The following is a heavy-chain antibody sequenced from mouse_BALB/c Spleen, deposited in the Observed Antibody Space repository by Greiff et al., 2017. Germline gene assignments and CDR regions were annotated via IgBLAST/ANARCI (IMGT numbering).Heavy chain of an antibody. V-gene: IGHV1-7*01. D-gene: IGHD2-10*01. CDR3: GRTYDEDAMDY. Sequence: QVPLKESGAELVKPGASVKMSCKASGYTFTSYWMHWVKQRPGQGLEWIGYINPSTGYTEYNQKFKDKATLTADKSSSTAYMQLSSLTSDDSAVYYCGRTYDEDAMDYWGQGTSVTVSS. J-gene: IGHJ4*01. CDR2: INPSTGYT. CDR1: GYTFTSYW.